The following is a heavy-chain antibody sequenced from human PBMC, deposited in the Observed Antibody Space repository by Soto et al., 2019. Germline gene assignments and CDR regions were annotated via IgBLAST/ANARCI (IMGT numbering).Heavy chain of an antibody. CDR3: ARDRWPLGVGDYSHPDAFDI. D-gene: IGHD4-17*01. Sequence: ASVKVSCKASGYTFTSYGISWVRQAPGQGLEWMGWISAYNGNTNYAQKLQGRVTMTTDTSTSTAYMELRSLRSDDTAVYYCARDRWPLGVGDYSHPDAFDIWGQGTMVTVSS. J-gene: IGHJ3*02. V-gene: IGHV1-18*01. CDR1: GYTFTSYG. CDR2: ISAYNGNT.